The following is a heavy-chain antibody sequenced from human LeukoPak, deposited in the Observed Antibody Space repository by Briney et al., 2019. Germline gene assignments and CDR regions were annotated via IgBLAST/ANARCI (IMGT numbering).Heavy chain of an antibody. J-gene: IGHJ4*02. CDR1: GGSISSGGYY. D-gene: IGHD3-10*01. V-gene: IGHV4-31*03. CDR2: IYYSGST. Sequence: PSETLSLTCTVSGGSISSGGYYWSWIRQHPGKGLEWIGYIYYSGSTYYNPSLKSRVTISVDTSKNQFSLKLSSVTAADTAVYYCARDGGYYGSGISDWGQGTLVTVSS. CDR3: ARDGGYYGSGISD.